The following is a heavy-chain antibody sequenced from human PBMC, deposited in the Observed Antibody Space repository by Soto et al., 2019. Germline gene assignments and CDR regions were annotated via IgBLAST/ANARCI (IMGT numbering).Heavy chain of an antibody. CDR1: GDYISSHY. CDR2: VYHSGKA. J-gene: IGHJ2*01. CDR3: ARPRGTTPALWYFDL. V-gene: IGHV4-59*08. D-gene: IGHD2-2*01. Sequence: QVQLQESGPGLVKPSETLSLTCTVSGDYISSHYWSWIRQPPGKGLEWIGYVYHSGKADSNPSLKSPVTIATDASRKQISPRLTSGTAADTAVYYCARPRGTTPALWYFDLWGRGTLVTVSS.